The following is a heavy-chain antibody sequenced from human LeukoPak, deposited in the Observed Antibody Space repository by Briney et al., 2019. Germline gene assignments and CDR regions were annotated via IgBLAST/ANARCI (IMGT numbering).Heavy chain of an antibody. V-gene: IGHV6-1*01. J-gene: IGHJ4*02. D-gene: IGHD6-19*01. CDR2: TYYRTKLYN. CDR3: ARDAGSGWSSFDY. CDR1: GDIVSSNSAA. Sequence: TSQTLSLTCALSGDIVSSNSAAWDWIRQSRSRGLEWLGRTYYRTKLYNDYAVSMKSRITINPDTSKDQFSLQLNSVTPEDTAVYYCARDAGSGWSSFDYWGQGTLVTVS.